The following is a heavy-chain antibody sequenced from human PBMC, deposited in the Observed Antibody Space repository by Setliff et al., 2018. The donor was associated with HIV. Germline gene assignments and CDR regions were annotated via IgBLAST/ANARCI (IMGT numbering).Heavy chain of an antibody. Sequence: SVKVSCKASGDTFSNYAISWVRQAPGQGLEWMGGIIPIFGTANYAQKFEGRVTITADKSTSTAYMEVNSLRFEDTAVYYCARGTRVGANDAFDIWGQGTMVTVSS. CDR3: ARGTRVGANDAFDI. V-gene: IGHV1-69*06. CDR2: IIPIFGTA. CDR1: GDTFSNYA. J-gene: IGHJ3*02. D-gene: IGHD1-26*01.